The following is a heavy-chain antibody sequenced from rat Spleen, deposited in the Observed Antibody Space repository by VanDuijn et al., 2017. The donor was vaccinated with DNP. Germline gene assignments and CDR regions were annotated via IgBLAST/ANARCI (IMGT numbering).Heavy chain of an antibody. CDR2: ISASGGST. CDR1: GFTFNNYW. D-gene: IGHD1-10*01. CDR3: TRADNNYLDY. Sequence: EVQLVESGGDLVQPGRSLKLSCVASGFTFNNYWMTWIRQAPKKGLEWVATISASGGSTYYRDSVKGRFTISRDNAKSTLYLQMNSLRSEDTATYYCTRADNNYLDYWGQGVMVTVSS. J-gene: IGHJ2*01. V-gene: IGHV5-31*01.